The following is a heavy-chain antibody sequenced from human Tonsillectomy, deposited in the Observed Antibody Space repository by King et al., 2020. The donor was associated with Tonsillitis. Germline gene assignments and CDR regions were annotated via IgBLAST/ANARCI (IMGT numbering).Heavy chain of an antibody. D-gene: IGHD1-1*01. V-gene: IGHV3-21*01. CDR2: ITSSSNYI. CDR1: GFTFSSYS. CDR3: ARASVVQRTIDY. J-gene: IGHJ4*02. Sequence: VQLVESGGGLVKPGGSLRLSCAVSGFTFSSYSMNWVRRVPGEGLEWVSFITSSSNYIYYTDSVKDRFTIYRDNGKNSLYQQMNSLSAEDTAVYYCARASVVQRTIDYLGQGTLVTVPS.